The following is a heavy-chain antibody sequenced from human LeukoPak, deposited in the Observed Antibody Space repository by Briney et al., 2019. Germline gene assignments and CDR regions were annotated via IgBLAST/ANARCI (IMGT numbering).Heavy chain of an antibody. D-gene: IGHD2/OR15-2a*01. CDR3: ARHSSLILHYYGMDV. CDR1: GYRFTDHW. V-gene: IGHV5-51*01. Sequence: GESLKISCKGSGYRFTDHWIAWVRQMPGKGLECMGIINPVDSETRYSPSFQGQVTISVDKSITTASLQWSSLRASDTAMYYCARHSSLILHYYGMDVWGQGTTVTVSS. J-gene: IGHJ6*02. CDR2: INPVDSET.